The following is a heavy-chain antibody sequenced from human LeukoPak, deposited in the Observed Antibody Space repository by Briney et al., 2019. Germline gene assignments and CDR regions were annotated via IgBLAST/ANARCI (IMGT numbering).Heavy chain of an antibody. CDR2: IYYSGST. V-gene: IGHV4-39*01. Sequence: SETLSLTCTVSGGSISSSSYYWGWIRQPPGKGLEWIGSIYYSGSTYYNPSLKSRVTISVDTSKNQFSLKLSSVTAADTAVYYCARHARTDTYYYDTSGYPFFDIWGQGTMVTVSS. CDR3: ARHARTDTYYYDTSGYPFFDI. J-gene: IGHJ3*02. D-gene: IGHD3-22*01. CDR1: GGSISSSSYY.